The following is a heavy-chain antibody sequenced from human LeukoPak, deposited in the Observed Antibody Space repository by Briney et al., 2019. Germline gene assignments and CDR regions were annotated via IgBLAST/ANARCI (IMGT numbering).Heavy chain of an antibody. D-gene: IGHD1-26*01. CDR3: ARDRSGTYYPPVSY. Sequence: GSLKVSCKASGFPFNGYYIHWVRQAPGQGLEWMGWINPNYGGTNYAQKFQGRVTMTTDTSITTPYIEPSRLTSDDTALYYCARDRSGTYYPPVSYWGQGTLVTVSS. V-gene: IGHV1-2*02. CDR2: INPNYGGT. J-gene: IGHJ4*02. CDR1: GFPFNGYY.